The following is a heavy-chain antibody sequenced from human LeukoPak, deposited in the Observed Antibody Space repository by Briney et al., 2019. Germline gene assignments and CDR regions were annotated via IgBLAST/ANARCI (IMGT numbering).Heavy chain of an antibody. CDR2: ISSSGATM. CDR3: ARDLRLVRGVKDDY. J-gene: IGHJ4*02. Sequence: GGSLRLSCAASGFTFSSYEMNWVRQAPGKGLEWVSYISSSGATMYYADSVKGRFTISRDNAKSSLYLQMNSLRDEDTAVYYCARDLRLVRGVKDDYWGQGTLVTVSS. V-gene: IGHV3-48*03. D-gene: IGHD3-10*01. CDR1: GFTFSSYE.